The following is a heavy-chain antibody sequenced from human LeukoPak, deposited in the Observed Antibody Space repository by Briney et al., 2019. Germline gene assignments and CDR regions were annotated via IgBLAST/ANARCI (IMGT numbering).Heavy chain of an antibody. D-gene: IGHD5-18*01. J-gene: IGHJ4*02. Sequence: SGPTLVKPTQTLALTCTFSGFSLSTSGVGVGWIRQPPGKALEWHAVIYWDDDKRYSPSLKSRLTITKDTSKNQVVLTMTNMDPVDTATYYCAGSRGYSYGEAFDYWGQGTLVTVSS. CDR3: AGSRGYSYGEAFDY. CDR1: GFSLSTSGVG. CDR2: IYWDDDK. V-gene: IGHV2-5*02.